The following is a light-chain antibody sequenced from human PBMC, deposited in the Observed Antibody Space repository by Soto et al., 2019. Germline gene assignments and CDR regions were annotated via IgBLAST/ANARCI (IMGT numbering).Light chain of an antibody. CDR2: DAS. V-gene: IGKV3-11*01. CDR3: QQRSNWPLT. CDR1: QSVSSY. Sequence: EIVLTQSPATLSLSPGERATLSCRASQSVSSYLAWYQQKPGQXPRXXIYDASNRATGIPARFSGSGSGTDFTLTISSLEPEDFAVYYCQQRSNWPLTFGGGTKVDIK. J-gene: IGKJ4*01.